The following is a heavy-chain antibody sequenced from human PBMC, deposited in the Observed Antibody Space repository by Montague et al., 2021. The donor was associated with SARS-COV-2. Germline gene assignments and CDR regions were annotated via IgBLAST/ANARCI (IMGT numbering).Heavy chain of an antibody. Sequence: SETLSLTCAVYGGSLSGYYWSWIRQPPEKGLEWIGEINHSANTKXXPSLKSPVTISTDTSKNQFSLKMTSVTAADTATYYCASGIYPSGSYYNRYYYGLNIWGPGTTVIVSS. D-gene: IGHD3-10*01. V-gene: IGHV4-34*01. J-gene: IGHJ6*02. CDR1: GGSLSGYY. CDR3: ASGIYPSGSYYNRYYYGLNI. CDR2: INHSANT.